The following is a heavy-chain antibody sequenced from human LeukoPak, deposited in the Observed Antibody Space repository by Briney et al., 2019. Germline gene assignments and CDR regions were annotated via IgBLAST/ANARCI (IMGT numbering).Heavy chain of an antibody. V-gene: IGHV4-59*01. D-gene: IGHD5-18*01. CDR2: IYYSGST. CDR3: ARASGYSYGYNFDY. Sequence: SETLSLTCTVSGGSISSYYWSWIRQPPGKGLEWIGYIYYSGSTNYNPSLKSRVTISVDTSKNQFSLKLSSVTAADTAVCYCARASGYSYGYNFDYWGQGTLVTVSS. J-gene: IGHJ4*02. CDR1: GGSISSYY.